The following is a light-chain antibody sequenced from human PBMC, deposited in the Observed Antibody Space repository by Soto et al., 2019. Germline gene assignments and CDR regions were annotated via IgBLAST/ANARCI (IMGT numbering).Light chain of an antibody. CDR2: EVT. CDR3: SSFASSNTWV. V-gene: IGLV2-8*01. J-gene: IGLJ3*02. CDR1: SSDVGAYNY. Sequence: QAVVTQPPSASGSPGQSVTISCTGTSSDVGAYNYVSWYQQHAGKAPKLVIYEVTKRPSGVPDRFSGSNSANTASLTVSGLQAEDEADYYCSSFASSNTWVFGGGTKLTVL.